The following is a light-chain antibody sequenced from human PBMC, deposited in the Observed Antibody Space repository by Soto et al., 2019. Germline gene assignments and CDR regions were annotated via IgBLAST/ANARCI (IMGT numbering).Light chain of an antibody. CDR1: QGLKF. Sequence: DIRMTQSPSSVSASVGDTVTITCRASQGLKFLAWYQQKPGKAPRLLIYEATNLQSGVPPRFSGSGSGTDFTLTLSSLKPEDFATYDGQQGHSNPITLGQGTRLEIK. J-gene: IGKJ5*01. V-gene: IGKV1-12*01. CDR3: QQGHSNPIT. CDR2: EAT.